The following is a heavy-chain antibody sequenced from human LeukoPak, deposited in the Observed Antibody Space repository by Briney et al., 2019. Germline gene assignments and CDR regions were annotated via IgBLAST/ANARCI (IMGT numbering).Heavy chain of an antibody. CDR2: MNPNSGNT. CDR3: XXXLXETXGXVIXSVLLWFGELSP. CDR1: GYTFTSYD. V-gene: IGHV1-8*01. J-gene: IGHJ5*02. Sequence: ASVKASCKASGYTFTSYDINWVRQATGQGLEWMGWMNPNSGNTGYAQKFQGRVTMTRNTSISTAYMELSSLRSEDTAVYYCXXXLXETXGXVIXSVLLWFGELSPWGQGTLVTVSS. D-gene: IGHD3-10*01.